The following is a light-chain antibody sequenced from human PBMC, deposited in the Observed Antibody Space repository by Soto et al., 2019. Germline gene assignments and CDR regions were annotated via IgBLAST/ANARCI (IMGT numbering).Light chain of an antibody. V-gene: IGLV2-14*03. J-gene: IGLJ1*01. CDR2: DVT. Sequence: QSALTQPASVSGSPGQSITISCTGTSSDVGGYNYVSWYQQHPGKAPKLLIYDVTNRPSGVSNRFSGSKSGNTASLTISGLQAEDEADYYCSSYTGSNTYVFGTETKLTVL. CDR3: SSYTGSNTYV. CDR1: SSDVGGYNY.